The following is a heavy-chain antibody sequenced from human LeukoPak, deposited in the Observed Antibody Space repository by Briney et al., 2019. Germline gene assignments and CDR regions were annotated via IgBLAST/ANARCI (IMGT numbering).Heavy chain of an antibody. J-gene: IGHJ6*02. Sequence: PGGSLRLSCAVSGFTFSGFWMSWSRQAPGKGLEWVASINSDGSEGYYADVVKGRFTISRDNAKNSLYLQINSLSAEDTAVYYCARSSYSSSSSVWGQGTTVTVSS. CDR1: GFTFSGFW. CDR3: ARSSYSSSSSV. D-gene: IGHD6-6*01. V-gene: IGHV3-7*03. CDR2: INSDGSEG.